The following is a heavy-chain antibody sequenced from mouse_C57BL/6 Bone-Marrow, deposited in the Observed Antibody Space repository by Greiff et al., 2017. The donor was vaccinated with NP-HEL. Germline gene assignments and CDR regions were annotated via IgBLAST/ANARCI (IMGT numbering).Heavy chain of an antibody. Sequence: VQLQQSGAELVKPGASVKISCKASGYAFSSYWMNWVKQRPGKGLEWIGQIYPGDGDTNYNGKFKGKATLTADKSSSTAYMQLSSLTSEDSAVYFCARKGIYYDYEGFAYWGQGTLVTVSA. D-gene: IGHD2-4*01. V-gene: IGHV1-80*01. CDR3: ARKGIYYDYEGFAY. CDR1: GYAFSSYW. CDR2: IYPGDGDT. J-gene: IGHJ3*01.